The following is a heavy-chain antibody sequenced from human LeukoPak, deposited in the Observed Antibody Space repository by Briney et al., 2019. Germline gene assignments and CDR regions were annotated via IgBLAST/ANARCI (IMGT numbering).Heavy chain of an antibody. J-gene: IGHJ6*03. CDR3: ASEYMYDILTGLYYYYYMDV. CDR1: GFTFSSYA. Sequence: GGSLRLSCAASGFTFSSYAMSWVRQAPGKGLEWVSAISGSGGSTYYADSVKGRFTISRDNSKNTLYLQMNSLRAEDTAVYYCASEYMYDILTGLYYYYYMDVWGKGTTVTVSS. V-gene: IGHV3-23*01. CDR2: ISGSGGST. D-gene: IGHD3-9*01.